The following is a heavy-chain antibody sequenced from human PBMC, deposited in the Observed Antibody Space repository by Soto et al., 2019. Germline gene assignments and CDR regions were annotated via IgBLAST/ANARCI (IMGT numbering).Heavy chain of an antibody. J-gene: IGHJ6*02. CDR1: GCSVSCHH. Sequence: SETLSLTCFVSGCSVSCHHCRWFRQFPGQGLEWIACTSYTGNTNYNTSLQSRVTISLDTSKNQLSLKLPSMTAADTAVYYCARQPFADYYYYGMDVWGQGTTVTVSS. CDR3: ARQPFADYYYYGMDV. V-gene: IGHV4-59*02. CDR2: TSYTGNT.